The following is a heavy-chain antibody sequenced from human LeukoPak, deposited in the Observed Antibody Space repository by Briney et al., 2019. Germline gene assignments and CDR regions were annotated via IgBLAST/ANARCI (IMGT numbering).Heavy chain of an antibody. D-gene: IGHD2-2*01. CDR3: ARDPRGISPAGRWYFDL. CDR1: GDSISSYY. CDR2: IYYSGST. V-gene: IGHV4-59*01. Sequence: SETLSLTCTVSGDSISSYYWSWIRQPPGKGLEWIGYIYYSGSTTYNPSLKSRVTMSVDTSENQFSLKLSSVTAADTAVYYCARDPRGISPAGRWYFDLWGRGTLVTVSS. J-gene: IGHJ2*01.